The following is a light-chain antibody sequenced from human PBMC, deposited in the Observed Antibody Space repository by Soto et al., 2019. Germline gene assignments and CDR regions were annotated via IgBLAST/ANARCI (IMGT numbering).Light chain of an antibody. V-gene: IGLV1-40*01. J-gene: IGLJ1*01. CDR2: GNS. Sequence: QSVLTQPPSVSGAPGRMVTISCTGSSSNIGAGYDVHWYQQFPGTAPKLLIYGNSNRPSGVRDRFSGSKSGTSASLAISGLQAEDEADYYCQSYDSSLSGYVFGSGTKV. CDR3: QSYDSSLSGYV. CDR1: SSNIGAGYD.